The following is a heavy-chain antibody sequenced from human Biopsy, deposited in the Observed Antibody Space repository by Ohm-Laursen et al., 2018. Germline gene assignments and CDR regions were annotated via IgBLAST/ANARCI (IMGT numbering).Heavy chain of an antibody. Sequence: GASVKASCKASGYTFGNYGISWVRQAPGQGLERMGWISVYNGNTDYPHKFQGRVTMTRNTSISTAYMELSSLTSVDTAVYYCARDFNYDGGGSFNFDYWGQGALVTVSS. CDR1: GYTFGNYG. CDR3: ARDFNYDGGGSFNFDY. J-gene: IGHJ4*02. V-gene: IGHV1-18*01. D-gene: IGHD3-22*01. CDR2: ISVYNGNT.